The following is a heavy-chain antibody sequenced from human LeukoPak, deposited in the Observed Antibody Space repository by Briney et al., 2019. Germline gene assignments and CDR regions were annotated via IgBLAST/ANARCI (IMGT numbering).Heavy chain of an antibody. J-gene: IGHJ4*02. V-gene: IGHV3-33*01. CDR3: ARSMAAADY. Sequence: GRPLRLSCGASGFTFSTYGMQWVRQAPGKGLQWVAVMWYDGSKKYYADSVKGRFTVSRDNSKNTLYLEMNSLRAEDTAVYYCARSMAAADYWGQGTLVTVSS. CDR2: MWYDGSKK. D-gene: IGHD6-13*01. CDR1: GFTFSTYG.